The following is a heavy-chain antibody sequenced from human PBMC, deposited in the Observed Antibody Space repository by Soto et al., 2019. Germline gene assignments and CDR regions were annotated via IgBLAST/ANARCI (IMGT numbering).Heavy chain of an antibody. CDR2: ISAYNGNT. CDR3: ARVHRKGLQFRWFAP. V-gene: IGHV1-18*04. Sequence: ASVKVSCKASGYTFTSYGISWVRQAPLQVLEWMVCISAYNGNTNYAQKLQGRVTMTTDTSTSTAYMELRSLRSDDTAVYYCARVHRKGLQFRWFAPWGQGILVTVSS. D-gene: IGHD5-12*01. J-gene: IGHJ5*02. CDR1: GYTFTSYG.